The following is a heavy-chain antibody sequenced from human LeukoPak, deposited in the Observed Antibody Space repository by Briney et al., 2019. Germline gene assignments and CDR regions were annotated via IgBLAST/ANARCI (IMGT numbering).Heavy chain of an antibody. J-gene: IGHJ6*02. CDR3: ARGGGVVVPAARNV. CDR2: INTNTGNP. V-gene: IGHV7-4-1*02. D-gene: IGHD2-2*01. Sequence: ASVKVSCKASGHTFTSYAMNWVRQAPGQGLEWMGWINTNTGNPTYAQGFTGRFVFSLDTSVSTAYLQISSLKAEDTAVYYCARGGGVVVPAARNVWGQGTTVTVSS. CDR1: GHTFTSYA.